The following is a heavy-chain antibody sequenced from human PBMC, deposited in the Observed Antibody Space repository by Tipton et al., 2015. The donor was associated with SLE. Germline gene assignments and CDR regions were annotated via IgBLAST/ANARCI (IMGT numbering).Heavy chain of an antibody. CDR1: GCTFISYG. V-gene: IGHV1-18*01. J-gene: IGHJ1*01. CDR3: ALLLAAAVDFQH. CDR2: ISAYNGNT. Sequence: QSGPEVKKPGASVKVSCKASGCTFISYGISWVRQAPGQGLEWMGWISAYNGNTNYAQKLQGRVTMTTDTSTSTAYMELRSLRSDDTAVYYCALLLAAAVDFQHWGQGTLVTVSS. D-gene: IGHD6-13*01.